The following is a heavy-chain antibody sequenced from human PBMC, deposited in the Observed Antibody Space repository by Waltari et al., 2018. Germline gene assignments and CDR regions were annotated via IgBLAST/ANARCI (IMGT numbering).Heavy chain of an antibody. Sequence: EVQLVESGGGLVQPGGSLRLSCAASGFTFSSYEMNWVRQAPGKGLEWVSYISSSCSTIYYADSVKGRFTISRDNAKNSLYLQMNSLRAEDTAVYYCARDGVAAAGTYDYWGQGTLVTVSS. D-gene: IGHD6-13*01. J-gene: IGHJ4*02. CDR1: GFTFSSYE. V-gene: IGHV3-48*03. CDR3: ARDGVAAAGTYDY. CDR2: ISSSCSTI.